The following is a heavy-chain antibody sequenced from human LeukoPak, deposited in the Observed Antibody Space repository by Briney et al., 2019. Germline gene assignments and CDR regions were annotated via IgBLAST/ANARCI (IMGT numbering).Heavy chain of an antibody. V-gene: IGHV3-23*01. CDR1: GFTFSNHA. CDR3: AKGESKDYLNYFDYLNYFDH. J-gene: IGHJ4*02. Sequence: GGSLRLSCAASGFTFSNHAMSWVRQAPGKGLEWVSTINISGGSTFYADSVKGRFTISRDNSKNTLYLQMNSLRAEDTAVYYCAKGESKDYLNYFDYLNYFDHWGQGALVTVSS. CDR2: INISGGST. D-gene: IGHD2/OR15-2a*01.